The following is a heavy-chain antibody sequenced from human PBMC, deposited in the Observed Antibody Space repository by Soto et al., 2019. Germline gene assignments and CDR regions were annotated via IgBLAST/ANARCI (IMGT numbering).Heavy chain of an antibody. CDR2: ISHDGGNK. V-gene: IGHV3-30*18. CDR3: AKRGALHDFDY. J-gene: IGHJ4*02. Sequence: QVQLVESGGGVVQPGRSLRLSCAASGFTFSNYGMHWVRQAPGKGLEWVAVISHDGGNKYYVDSVKGRFTISRDNSKNTLYLQMNSLRTEDTAVYYCAKRGALHDFDYWGQGTLVIVSS. CDR1: GFTFSNYG.